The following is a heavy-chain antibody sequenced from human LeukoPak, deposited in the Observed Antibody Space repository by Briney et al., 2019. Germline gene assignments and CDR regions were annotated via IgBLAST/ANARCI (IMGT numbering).Heavy chain of an antibody. V-gene: IGHV4-39*01. D-gene: IGHD1-26*01. CDR1: GGSISSSSHY. CDR3: ARQRSSGSASNLRVAQIDS. J-gene: IGHJ4*02. CDR2: IYYSGST. Sequence: SETLSLTCTVSGGSISSSSHYWAGIRQSPGTGLEWIGSIYYSGSTYYNPSLKSRATISVDTSKNQISLKVSSVTAADSALYFCARQRSSGSASNLRVAQIDSWGQGTLVTVSS.